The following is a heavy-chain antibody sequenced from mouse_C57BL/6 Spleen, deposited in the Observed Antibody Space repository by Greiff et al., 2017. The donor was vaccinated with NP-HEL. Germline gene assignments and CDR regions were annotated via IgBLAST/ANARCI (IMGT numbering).Heavy chain of an antibody. Sequence: EVKLVESGGGLVQPGGSLSLSCAASGFTFTDYYMSWVRQPPGKALEWLGFIRNKANGYTTEYSASVKGRFTISRDNSQSILYLQMNALRAEDSATYYCARYISSPRYFDVWGTGTTVTVSS. CDR2: IRNKANGYTT. CDR1: GFTFTDYY. V-gene: IGHV7-3*01. J-gene: IGHJ1*03. CDR3: ARYISSPRYFDV.